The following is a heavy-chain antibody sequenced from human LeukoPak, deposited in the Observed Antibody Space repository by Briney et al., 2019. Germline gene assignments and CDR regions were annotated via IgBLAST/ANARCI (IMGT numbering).Heavy chain of an antibody. Sequence: GGSLRLSCAASGFTFSSYSMNWVRQAPGKGLEWVSVIYSGGGTYYADSVKGRFTISRDNSKNTLFLQMNSLRAEDTAVYYCARDGEYGSGGLDYWGQGTLVTVSS. J-gene: IGHJ4*02. CDR2: IYSGGGT. CDR3: ARDGEYGSGGLDY. D-gene: IGHD3-10*01. CDR1: GFTFSSYS. V-gene: IGHV3-53*01.